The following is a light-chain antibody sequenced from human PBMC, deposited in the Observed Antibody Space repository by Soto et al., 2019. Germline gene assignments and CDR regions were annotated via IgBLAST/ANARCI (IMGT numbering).Light chain of an antibody. V-gene: IGKV1-5*01. CDR3: QHYNSYLYS. CDR1: QSISVY. CDR2: DAS. Sequence: DIQMTQSPSTLSACVGDRVTITCWASQSISVYLAWYQQKPGEAPKLLIYDASRLETGVPSRFSGSGSGTEFTLTISSLQPDDFATYYCQHYNSYLYSFGQGTKLEIK. J-gene: IGKJ2*03.